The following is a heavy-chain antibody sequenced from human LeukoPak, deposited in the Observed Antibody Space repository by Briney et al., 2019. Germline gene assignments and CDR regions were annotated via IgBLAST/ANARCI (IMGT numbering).Heavy chain of an antibody. CDR3: ASSREMATITPFDY. Sequence: SETLSLTCTVSGGSISSYYWSWIRQTPGKGLEWIGDIYYSGSTNYNPSLKSRVTISVDTSKNQFSLKLSSVTAADTAVYYCASSREMATITPFDYWGQGTLVTVSS. J-gene: IGHJ4*02. CDR2: IYYSGST. CDR1: GGSISSYY. V-gene: IGHV4-59*08. D-gene: IGHD5-24*01.